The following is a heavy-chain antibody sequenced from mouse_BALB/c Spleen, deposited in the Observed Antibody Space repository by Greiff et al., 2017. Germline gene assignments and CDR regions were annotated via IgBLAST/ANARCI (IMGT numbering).Heavy chain of an antibody. CDR3: ARYGNYDYFDY. Sequence: EVKLMESGPGLVKPSQSLSLTCSVTGYSITSGYYWNWIRQFPGNKLEWMGYISYDGSNNYNLSLKNRISITRDTSKNQFFLKLNSVTTEDTATYYCARYGNYDYFDYWGQGTTLTVSS. J-gene: IGHJ2*01. CDR2: ISYDGSN. D-gene: IGHD2-10*02. V-gene: IGHV3-6*02. CDR1: GYSITSGYY.